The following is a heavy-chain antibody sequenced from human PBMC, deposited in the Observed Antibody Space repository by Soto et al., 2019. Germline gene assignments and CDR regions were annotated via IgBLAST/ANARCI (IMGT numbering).Heavy chain of an antibody. CDR2: FDPEDGET. D-gene: IGHD3-10*01. CDR3: ATVHMVRGVIIPFDY. V-gene: IGHV1-24*01. Sequence: ASVKVSCKVSGYTLTELSMHWVRQAPGKGLEWMGGFDPEDGETIYAQKFQGRVTMTEDTSTDTAYMELSSLRSEDTAVYYCATVHMVRGVIIPFDYWGQGTLVTVSS. J-gene: IGHJ4*02. CDR1: GYTLTELS.